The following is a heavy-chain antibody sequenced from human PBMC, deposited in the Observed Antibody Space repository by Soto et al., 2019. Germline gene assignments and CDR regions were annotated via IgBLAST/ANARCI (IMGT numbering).Heavy chain of an antibody. D-gene: IGHD3-10*01. Sequence: GGSLRLSCAASGFTFSSYGMHWVRQAPGKGLEWVAVIWYDGSNKYYADSVKGRFTISRDNSKNTLYLQMNSLRAEDTAVYYCARDPILLSLYWYFDLWGRGTLVTVSS. V-gene: IGHV3-33*01. J-gene: IGHJ2*01. CDR3: ARDPILLSLYWYFDL. CDR1: GFTFSSYG. CDR2: IWYDGSNK.